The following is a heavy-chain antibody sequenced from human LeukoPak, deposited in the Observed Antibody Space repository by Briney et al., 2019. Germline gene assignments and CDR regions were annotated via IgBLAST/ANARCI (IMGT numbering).Heavy chain of an antibody. CDR1: GYTLTELS. Sequence: ASVKVSCEVSGYTLTELSMHWVRQAPGKGLEWMGGFDPEDGETIYAQKFQGRVTMTEDTSTDTAYMELSSLRSDDTAVYYCARSKGPARSHSSGWYLFLYWSQGTLVTVSS. V-gene: IGHV1-24*01. CDR2: FDPEDGET. CDR3: ARSKGPARSHSSGWYLFLY. J-gene: IGHJ4*02. D-gene: IGHD6-19*01.